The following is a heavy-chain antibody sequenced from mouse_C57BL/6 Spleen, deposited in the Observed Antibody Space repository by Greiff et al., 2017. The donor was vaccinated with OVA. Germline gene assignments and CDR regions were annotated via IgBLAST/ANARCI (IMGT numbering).Heavy chain of an antibody. V-gene: IGHV6-6*01. CDR1: GFTFSDAW. D-gene: IGHD1-1*01. J-gene: IGHJ1*03. CDR2: IRNKANNHAT. Sequence: EVKLEESGGGLVQPGGSMKLSCAASGFTFSDAWMDWVRQSPEKGLEWVAEIRNKANNHATYYAESVKGRFTISRDDSKSSVYLQMNSLRAEDTGIYYCTLPTVVAHWYFDVWGTGTTVTVSS. CDR3: TLPTVVAHWYFDV.